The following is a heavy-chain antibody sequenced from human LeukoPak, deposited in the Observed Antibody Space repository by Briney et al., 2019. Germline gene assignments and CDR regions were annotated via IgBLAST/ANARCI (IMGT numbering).Heavy chain of an antibody. CDR1: GYTFTGYY. D-gene: IGHD5-18*01. V-gene: IGHV1-46*01. J-gene: IGHJ4*02. CDR2: INPSVGST. Sequence: ASVKVSCKASGYTFTGYYMHWVRQAPGQGLEWMGIINPSVGSTSYAQKFQGRVTMTRDMSTTTVYMELSSLRSEDTAVYFCARDRGYSYGPALGFPNYFDYWGQGTLVTVSS. CDR3: ARDRGYSYGPALGFPNYFDY.